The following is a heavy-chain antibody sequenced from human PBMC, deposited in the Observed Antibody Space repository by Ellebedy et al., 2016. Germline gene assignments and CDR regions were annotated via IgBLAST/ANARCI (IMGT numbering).Heavy chain of an antibody. V-gene: IGHV3-33*08. J-gene: IGHJ5*02. Sequence: GESLKISCAASGFTFSNYWMHWVRQAPGKGLEWVAVIWYDGSNKYYADSVKGRFTISRDNSKNTLYLQMNSLRGEDTAVYYCARGVTTGTEAWFDPWGQGTLVTVSS. D-gene: IGHD1-1*01. CDR1: GFTFSNYW. CDR3: ARGVTTGTEAWFDP. CDR2: IWYDGSNK.